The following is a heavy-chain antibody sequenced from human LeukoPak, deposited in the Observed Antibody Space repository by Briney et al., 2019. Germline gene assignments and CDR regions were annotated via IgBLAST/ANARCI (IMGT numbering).Heavy chain of an antibody. CDR2: ISGSGGST. D-gene: IGHD3-3*01. Sequence: PGGSLRLSCAASGFTFSSYAMSWVRQAPGKGLEWVSAISGSGGSTYYADSVKGRFTISRDNSKNTLYLQMNSLRAEDTAVYYCAKKVPPQNGLEWLLWVDYWGQGTLVTVSS. V-gene: IGHV3-23*01. CDR3: AKKVPPQNGLEWLLWVDY. CDR1: GFTFSSYA. J-gene: IGHJ4*02.